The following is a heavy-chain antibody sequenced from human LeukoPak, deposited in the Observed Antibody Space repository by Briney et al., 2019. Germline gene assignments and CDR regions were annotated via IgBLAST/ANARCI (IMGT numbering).Heavy chain of an antibody. V-gene: IGHV3-30-3*01. CDR3: ARDALPRSYYDFWSGLFDP. J-gene: IGHJ5*02. CDR1: GFTFSSYA. D-gene: IGHD3-3*01. CDR2: ISYDGSNK. Sequence: GGSLRLSCAASGFTFSSYAMNWVRQAPGKGLEWVAVISYDGSNKYYADSVKGRFTISRDNSKNTLYLQMNSLRAEDTAVYYCARDALPRSYYDFWSGLFDPWGQGTLVTVSS.